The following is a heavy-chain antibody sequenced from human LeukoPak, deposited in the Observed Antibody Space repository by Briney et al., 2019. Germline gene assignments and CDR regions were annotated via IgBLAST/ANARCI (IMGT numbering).Heavy chain of an antibody. CDR1: GFIFDNYA. CDR2: ITGSGGRT. V-gene: IGHV3-23*01. D-gene: IGHD2-15*01. Sequence: SGGSLRLSCAASGFIFDNYAMSWVRQAPGKGLEWVSTITGSGGRTYFADSVKGRFTISRDNSNNTLSLQMKSLRAEDTALYHCAKGTCPSTSCYGNAFDIWGQGTVVTVSS. CDR3: AKGTCPSTSCYGNAFDI. J-gene: IGHJ3*02.